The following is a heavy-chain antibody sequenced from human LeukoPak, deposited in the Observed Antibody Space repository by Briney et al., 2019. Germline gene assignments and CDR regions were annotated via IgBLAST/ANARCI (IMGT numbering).Heavy chain of an antibody. V-gene: IGHV1-2*02. CDR3: ARQGAWGYGSGSYRDY. J-gene: IGHJ4*02. CDR1: GYTFTGYY. CDR2: INPNSGGT. D-gene: IGHD3-10*01. Sequence: ASVKVSCKASGYTFTGYYMHWVRQAPGQGLEWMGWINPNSGGTNYAQKFQGRVTMTRDTSISTAYLQWSSLKASDTAMYYCARQGAWGYGSGSYRDYWGQGTLVTASS.